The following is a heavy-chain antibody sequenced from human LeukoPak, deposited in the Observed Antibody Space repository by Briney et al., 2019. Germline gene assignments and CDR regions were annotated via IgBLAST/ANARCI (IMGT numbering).Heavy chain of an antibody. CDR1: GYTFTGYY. Sequence: ASVKVSCKASGYTFTGYYMHWVRQAPGQGLEWMGWINPNSGGTNYAQKFQGRVTMTRDTSISTAYMELSRLRSDDTALYYCARERAYPNWFDPWGQGTLVTVSS. V-gene: IGHV1-2*02. J-gene: IGHJ5*02. CDR3: ARERAYPNWFDP. CDR2: INPNSGGT.